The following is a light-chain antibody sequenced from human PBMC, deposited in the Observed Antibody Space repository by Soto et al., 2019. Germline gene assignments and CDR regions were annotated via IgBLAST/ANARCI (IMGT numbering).Light chain of an antibody. CDR1: QSVGTY. V-gene: IGKV3-11*01. Sequence: EIVLTQSPATLSLSPGERATLSCRASQSVGTYLAWYQQKPGQAPRFLIYDTSNRATGIPARFSGSGSGTDFTLTISSLEPEDFAIYYCQQRSNWPFTFGGGTKVEIK. J-gene: IGKJ4*01. CDR2: DTS. CDR3: QQRSNWPFT.